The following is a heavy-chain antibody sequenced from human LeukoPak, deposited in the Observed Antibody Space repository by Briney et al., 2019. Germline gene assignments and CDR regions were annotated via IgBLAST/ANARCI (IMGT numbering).Heavy chain of an antibody. CDR1: GFTLSDYY. CDR2: SSSSGSTI. D-gene: IGHD3/OR15-3a*01. J-gene: IGHJ4*02. V-gene: IGHV3-11*01. CDR3: ARRRDFIDY. Sequence: GGSLRLSCAASGFTLSDYYMSWIRQAPGKGLEWVSYSSSSGSTIYYADSVKGRFAISRDNAKNSLYPQMNSLRAEDTAVYYCARRRDFIDYWGQGTLVTVSS.